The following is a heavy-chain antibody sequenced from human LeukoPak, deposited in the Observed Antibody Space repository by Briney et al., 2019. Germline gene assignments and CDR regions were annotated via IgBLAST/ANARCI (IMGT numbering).Heavy chain of an antibody. Sequence: GGSLRLSCAASGFTFSTFGMHWVRRAPGKGLEWLTSIWPDGSNQYYADSAKGRLTISRDNSKSTLYLQMNSLRAEDSAVYYCAKDDKPDGNRYFDYWGQGTPVTVSS. CDR3: AKDDKPDGNRYFDY. CDR2: IWPDGSNQ. D-gene: IGHD1-1*01. CDR1: GFTFSTFG. J-gene: IGHJ4*02. V-gene: IGHV3-30*02.